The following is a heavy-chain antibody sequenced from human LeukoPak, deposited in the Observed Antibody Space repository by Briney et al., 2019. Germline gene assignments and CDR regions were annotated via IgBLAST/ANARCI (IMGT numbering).Heavy chain of an antibody. CDR3: ARTRYYYNSRSYGAPYYFDY. CDR2: IRYDGSNK. V-gene: IGHV3-30*02. J-gene: IGHJ4*02. CDR1: GFTFNNYG. D-gene: IGHD3-10*01. Sequence: GGSLRLSCAASGFTFNNYGMHWVRQAPGKGLEWVAFIRYDGSNKYVDSVKGRFTISRDNSKNTLSLQMNSLRPEDTAVYYCARTRYYYNSRSYGAPYYFDYWGQGTLVTVSS.